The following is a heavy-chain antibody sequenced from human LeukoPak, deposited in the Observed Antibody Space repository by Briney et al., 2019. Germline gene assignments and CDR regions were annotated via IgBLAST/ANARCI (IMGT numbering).Heavy chain of an antibody. CDR2: IYSGGST. CDR1: GFTLSSYA. V-gene: IGHV3-53*01. J-gene: IGHJ4*02. D-gene: IGHD6-6*01. Sequence: GGSLRLSCAASGFTLSSYAMSWVRQAPGKGLEWVSVIYSGGSTYYSDSVQGRFTISRDTSKNTLYLQMNSLRAEDTAVYYCARSYSSSSGGLYYFDYWGQGTLVTVSS. CDR3: ARSYSSSSGGLYYFDY.